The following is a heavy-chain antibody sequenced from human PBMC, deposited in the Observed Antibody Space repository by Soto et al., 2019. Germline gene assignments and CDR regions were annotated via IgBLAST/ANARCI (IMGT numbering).Heavy chain of an antibody. D-gene: IGHD1-1*01. V-gene: IGHV1-3*05. Sequence: QVQLVQSGAEEKKPGASVKVSCKASGYTFTSYAMHWVRQAPGQRLEWMGWINAGNGNTKYSQKFQGRVTTTRDTSASTAYMELSSLRSEDTAVYYCARGTTLPTPLDYWGQGTLVTVSS. CDR1: GYTFTSYA. CDR2: INAGNGNT. CDR3: ARGTTLPTPLDY. J-gene: IGHJ4*02.